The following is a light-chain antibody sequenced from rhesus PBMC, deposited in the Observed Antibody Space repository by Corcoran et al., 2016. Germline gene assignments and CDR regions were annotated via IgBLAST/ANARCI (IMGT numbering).Light chain of an antibody. CDR2: YAS. Sequence: DIQMTHSPSSLSASVGDTVTITCRASQGISNYLAWYQQKPGKAPKPLVYYASNLESGGPSRFSGSGSRTDFTLTISSLQPEDFAIYYCQQHNSYPWTFGQGTKVEIK. CDR1: QGISNY. J-gene: IGKJ1*01. CDR3: QQHNSYPWT. V-gene: IGKV1S14*01.